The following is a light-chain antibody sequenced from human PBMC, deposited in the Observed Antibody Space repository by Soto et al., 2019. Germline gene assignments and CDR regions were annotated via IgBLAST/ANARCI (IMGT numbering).Light chain of an antibody. Sequence: IVMTQSPLSLTVTPGEPASISCRSSQRLLHSNGYNYLEWYLQKPGQSPQLLINLDSDRASGVPDRFSGSGSGTDFTLKISRVEAEDVGFYYCMQSLETPWTFGQGTKVEIK. CDR1: QRLLHSNGYNY. V-gene: IGKV2-28*01. CDR2: LDS. CDR3: MQSLETPWT. J-gene: IGKJ1*01.